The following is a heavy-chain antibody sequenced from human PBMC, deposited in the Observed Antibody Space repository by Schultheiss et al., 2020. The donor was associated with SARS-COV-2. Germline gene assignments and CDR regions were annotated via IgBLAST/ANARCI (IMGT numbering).Heavy chain of an antibody. CDR1: GFTFSDYY. CDR2: ISGSGGST. D-gene: IGHD1-26*01. Sequence: GGSLRLSCAASGFTFSDYYMSWVRQAPGKGLEWVSAISGSGGSTYYADSVKGRFTISRDNSKNTLYLQMNSLRAEDTAVYYCAAGGGSYKGTYYFDYWGQGTLVTVSS. J-gene: IGHJ4*02. V-gene: IGHV3-23*01. CDR3: AAGGGSYKGTYYFDY.